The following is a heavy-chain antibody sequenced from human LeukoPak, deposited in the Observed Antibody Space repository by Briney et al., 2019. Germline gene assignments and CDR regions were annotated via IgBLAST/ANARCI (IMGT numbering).Heavy chain of an antibody. D-gene: IGHD2-15*01. Sequence: PSETLSLTCTVSGVSVSSGSYYWSWIRQPPGRGLEWIGYIYYSGSTNYNPSLKSRVTISVDTSKNQFSLKLSSVTAADTAVYYCARDSCGGGSCYPGYWGQGTLVTVSS. CDR2: IYYSGST. CDR1: GVSVSSGSYY. J-gene: IGHJ4*02. V-gene: IGHV4-61*01. CDR3: ARDSCGGGSCYPGY.